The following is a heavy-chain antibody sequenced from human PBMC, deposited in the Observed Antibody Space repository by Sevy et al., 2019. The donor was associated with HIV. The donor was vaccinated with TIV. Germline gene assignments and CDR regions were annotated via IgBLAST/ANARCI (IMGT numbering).Heavy chain of an antibody. V-gene: IGHV3-30*04. J-gene: IGHJ4*02. CDR3: ARESIAVAGIGYYFKY. CDR2: ISYDGSRT. Sequence: GGSLRLSCAASGFTFSDYTIHWVRQAPGKGLEWVSVISYDGSRTSYADSVKGRFTISRDNSKNTLFLQMNSLRAEDTAVYYCARESIAVAGIGYYFKYWGQGTLVTVSS. CDR1: GFTFSDYT. D-gene: IGHD6-19*01.